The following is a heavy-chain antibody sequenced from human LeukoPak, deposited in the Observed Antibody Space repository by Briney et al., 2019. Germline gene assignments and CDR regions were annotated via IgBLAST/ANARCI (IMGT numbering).Heavy chain of an antibody. Sequence: PSETLSFTCTVSGGSISSSSYYWSWIRQPPGKGLEWIGYIYYSGSTNYNPSLKSRVTISVDTSKNQFSLKLSSVTAADTAVYYCARTLGVAAAGYYYYYMDVWGKGTTVTVSS. D-gene: IGHD6-13*01. CDR3: ARTLGVAAAGYYYYYMDV. J-gene: IGHJ6*03. CDR2: IYYSGST. V-gene: IGHV4-61*01. CDR1: GGSISSSSYY.